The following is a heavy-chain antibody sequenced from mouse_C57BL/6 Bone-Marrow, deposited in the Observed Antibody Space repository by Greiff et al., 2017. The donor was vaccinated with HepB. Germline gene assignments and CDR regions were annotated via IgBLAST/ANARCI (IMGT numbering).Heavy chain of an antibody. Sequence: VHVKQSGTVLARPGASVKMSCKTSGYTFTSYWMHWVKQRPGQGLEWIGAIYPGNSDTSYNQKFKGKAKLTAVTSASTAYMELSSLTNEDSAVYYCTSLIYYYGSSRGYFDVWGTGTTVTVSS. CDR1: GYTFTSYW. V-gene: IGHV1-5*01. J-gene: IGHJ1*03. CDR2: IYPGNSDT. D-gene: IGHD1-1*01. CDR3: TSLIYYYGSSRGYFDV.